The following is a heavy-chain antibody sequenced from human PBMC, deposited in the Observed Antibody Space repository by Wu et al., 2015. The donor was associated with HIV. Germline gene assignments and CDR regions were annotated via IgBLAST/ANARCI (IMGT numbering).Heavy chain of an antibody. J-gene: IGHJ4*02. Sequence: QVQLLQSGAEVKNPGSSVRVSCKASGATFTSYALSWVRQALGQGLEWMGRLIPMYATPSYAQRFQGRVTITADESTSTAYMNVGSLRSDDTAVYYCAGGGGRTSMDPFDFWGQGTLVTVSS. CDR3: AGGGGRTSMDPFDF. CDR2: LIPMYATP. D-gene: IGHD5-18*01. V-gene: IGHV1-69*13. CDR1: GATFTSYA.